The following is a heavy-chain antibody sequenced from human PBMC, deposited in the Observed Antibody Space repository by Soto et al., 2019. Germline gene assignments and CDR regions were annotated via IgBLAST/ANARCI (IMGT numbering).Heavy chain of an antibody. J-gene: IGHJ6*03. CDR1: GFSLSNARMG. CDR3: ARIDDYAYYNMDV. V-gene: IGHV2-26*01. Sequence: KESGPVLVKPTETLTLTCTVSGFSLSNARMGVSWIRQPPGKALEWLALLFSTDEKSYSTSLKSRLTISKDTSKSQVVLTMTNMDPVDTATYYCARIDDYAYYNMDVWGKGTTVTVSS. CDR2: LFSTDEK.